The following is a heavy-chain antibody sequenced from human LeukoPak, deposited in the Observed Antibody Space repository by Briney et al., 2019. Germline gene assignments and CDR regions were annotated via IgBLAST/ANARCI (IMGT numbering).Heavy chain of an antibody. J-gene: IGHJ4*02. V-gene: IGHV4-59*01. Sequence: SETLSLTCTVSGGSISSYYWSWIRQPPGKGLEWIGYAIYSGNTNYNPSLKSRVTMPLDTSKNQFSLKLSSVTTADTAVYYCARHYGSGSFYSPFDNWGQGTLVTVSS. CDR2: AIYSGNT. CDR1: GGSISSYY. CDR3: ARHYGSGSFYSPFDN. D-gene: IGHD3-10*01.